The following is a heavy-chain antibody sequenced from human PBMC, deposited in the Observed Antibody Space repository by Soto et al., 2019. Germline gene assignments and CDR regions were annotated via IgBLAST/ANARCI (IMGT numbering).Heavy chain of an antibody. CDR2: ISDSSAYI. Sequence: EVQLVESGGGLVKPGGSLRLSCAASGFTFSFYTMTWVRQAPGKGPEWVSSISDSSAYIYYAESVKGRFTISRDNAKNSLYLQMNSLRAEDTAIYYCARRLVATMADRDYGGQGTLVTVSS. D-gene: IGHD5-12*01. CDR3: ARRLVATMADRDY. CDR1: GFTFSFYT. V-gene: IGHV3-21*01. J-gene: IGHJ4*02.